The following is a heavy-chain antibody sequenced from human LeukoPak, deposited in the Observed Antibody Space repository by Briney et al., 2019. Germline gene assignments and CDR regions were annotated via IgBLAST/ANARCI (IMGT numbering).Heavy chain of an antibody. CDR2: ISAYKGDT. Sequence: RASLNLSCTASGYNFSSYCITWVRQAPGQGLEWMGYISAYKGDTNYAQRLRGRVVMTTATSTRLAYKELTRLTPVDAGVYCGAREGLDSSGCLDIWGQGTMVTVSS. V-gene: IGHV1-18*01. J-gene: IGHJ3*02. CDR1: GYNFSSYC. D-gene: IGHD3-22*01. CDR3: AREGLDSSGCLDI.